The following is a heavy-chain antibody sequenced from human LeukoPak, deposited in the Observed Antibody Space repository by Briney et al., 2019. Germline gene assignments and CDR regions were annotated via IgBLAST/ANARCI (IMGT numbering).Heavy chain of an antibody. V-gene: IGHV1-18*01. CDR2: ISPYSGNR. J-gene: IGHJ3*02. D-gene: IGHD6-19*01. CDR3: ARDKYSSHAFDI. Sequence: ASVKVSCKASGYTFTSNGINWLRQAPGQGLEWIGWISPYSGNRNYAQKFQGRVTMTTDTSTSTAYMELRSLRSDDTAVYYCARDKYSSHAFDIWGQGTMVTVSS. CDR1: GYTFTSNG.